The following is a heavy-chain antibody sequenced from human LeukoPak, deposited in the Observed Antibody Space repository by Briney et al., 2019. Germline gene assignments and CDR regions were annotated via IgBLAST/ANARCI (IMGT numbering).Heavy chain of an antibody. CDR3: AKVKPYWYFDL. CDR2: VSGSGDNT. Sequence: GGSLRLSCAASGFTFSNYWMHWVRQAPGKGLEWVSSVSGSGDNTYYADSVKGRFTISRDNFKNTLYLQMNSLRAEDTAVYYCAKVKPYWYFDLWGRGTLVTVSS. CDR1: GFTFSNYW. V-gene: IGHV3-23*01. J-gene: IGHJ2*01.